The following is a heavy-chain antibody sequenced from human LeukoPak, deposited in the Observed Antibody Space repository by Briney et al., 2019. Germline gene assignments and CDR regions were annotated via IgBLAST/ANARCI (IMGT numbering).Heavy chain of an antibody. CDR1: GGSISSSSYY. Sequence: SETLSLTCTVSGGSISSSSYYWGWIRQPPGKGLEWIGSIYYSGSTYYNPSLKSRVTISVDTSKNQFSLKLSSVTAADTAVYCCASSFWSGYRWGVDYWGQGTLVTVSS. J-gene: IGHJ4*02. D-gene: IGHD3-3*01. CDR2: IYYSGST. V-gene: IGHV4-39*01. CDR3: ASSFWSGYRWGVDY.